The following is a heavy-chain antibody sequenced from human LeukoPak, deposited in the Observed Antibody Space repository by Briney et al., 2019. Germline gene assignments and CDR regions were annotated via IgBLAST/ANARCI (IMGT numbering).Heavy chain of an antibody. D-gene: IGHD2-15*01. CDR1: GGSITNNDYF. J-gene: IGHJ6*02. CDR3: ARHTRVTPVVRVYGFDV. CDR2: MHYGGSA. V-gene: IGHV4-39*01. Sequence: SETLSLTCTVSGGSITNNDYFWGWIRQAPGKGLEWIGSMHYGGSAHYNPSPKSRVTMSVDTSRNQFSLKLTSVTAADSSVYYCARHTRVTPVVRVYGFDVWGQGTTVIVSS.